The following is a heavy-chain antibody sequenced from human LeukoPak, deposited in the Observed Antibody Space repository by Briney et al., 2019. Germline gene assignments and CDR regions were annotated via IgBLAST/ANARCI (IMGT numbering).Heavy chain of an antibody. D-gene: IGHD2-2*01. CDR1: GGSLSSSNW. Sequence: PSGTLSLTCAVSGGSLSSSNWWSWVRQPPGKGLEWIGEIYHSGSTNYNPSLKSRVTISVDKSKNQFSLKLSSVTAADTAVYYCARDHPVVPAASMGLYYYYYMDVWGKGTTVTVSS. V-gene: IGHV4-4*02. CDR3: ARDHPVVPAASMGLYYYYYMDV. J-gene: IGHJ6*03. CDR2: IYHSGST.